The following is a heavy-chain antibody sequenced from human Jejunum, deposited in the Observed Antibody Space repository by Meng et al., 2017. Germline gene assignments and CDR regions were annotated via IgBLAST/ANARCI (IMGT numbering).Heavy chain of an antibody. CDR1: AYTFHTYA. CDR2: INTNTGNQ. CDR3: AKDPTGAWNSDF. J-gene: IGHJ4*02. V-gene: IGHV7-4-1*02. Sequence: QAQLVTSGSRSKKPSASVKVSCKASAYTFHTYAMNWVRQAPGQGLEWMGYINTNTGNQTYAQGFTGRFVFSLDTSVTTAYLQISNLKAEDTAMYYCAKDPTGAWNSDFWGQGTLVTVSS. D-gene: IGHD1-7*01.